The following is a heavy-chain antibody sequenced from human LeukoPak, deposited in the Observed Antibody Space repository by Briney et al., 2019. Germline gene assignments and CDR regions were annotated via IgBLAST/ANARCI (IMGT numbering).Heavy chain of an antibody. J-gene: IGHJ4*02. CDR3: AKAGLIQWLGDY. CDR2: ISGSGGST. V-gene: IGHV3-23*01. D-gene: IGHD6-19*01. Sequence: PGGSLRLSCAASGFTFSSYAMSWVRQAPGKGLEWVSAISGSGGSTYYADSVKGRFTISRDNSKDTLYLQMNSLRAEDTAVYYCAKAGLIQWLGDYWGQGTLVTVSS. CDR1: GFTFSSYA.